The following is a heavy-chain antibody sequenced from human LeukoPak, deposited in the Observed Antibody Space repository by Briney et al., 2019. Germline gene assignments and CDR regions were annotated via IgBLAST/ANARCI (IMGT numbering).Heavy chain of an antibody. V-gene: IGHV3-30-3*01. J-gene: IGHJ5*02. CDR1: GFTFSSYA. D-gene: IGHD3-10*01. CDR3: ASAMVRGVITPPDWFDP. CDR2: ISYDGSNK. Sequence: GSLRLSCAASGFTFSSYAMHWVRQAPGKGLEWVAVISYDGSNKYYADSVKGRFTISRDNSKNTLYLQMNSLRAEDTAVYYCASAMVRGVITPPDWFDPWGQGTLVTVSS.